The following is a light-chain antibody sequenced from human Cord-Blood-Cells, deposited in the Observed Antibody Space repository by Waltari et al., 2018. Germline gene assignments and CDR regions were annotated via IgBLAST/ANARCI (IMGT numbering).Light chain of an antibody. J-gene: IGLJ3*02. Sequence: SYELTQQSSVSVSPGQPARITCSGDVLAKQYARWFQQKPGQAPVLVIYNDSERPSGIPERFSGSSSGTTVTLTISGAQVEDEADYYCYSAADNNLVFGGGTKLTVL. CDR2: NDS. CDR1: VLAKQY. CDR3: YSAADNNLV. V-gene: IGLV3-27*01.